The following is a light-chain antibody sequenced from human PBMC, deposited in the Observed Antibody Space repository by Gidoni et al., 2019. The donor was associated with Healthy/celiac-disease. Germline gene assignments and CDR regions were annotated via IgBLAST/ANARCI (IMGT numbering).Light chain of an antibody. V-gene: IGKV2-30*01. CDR1: QSLVYSDGNTY. Sequence: AVFVQSQVSLPVNLGQPASIPCRSSQSLVYSDGNTYLNWFQQRPGQSQRRLIYKVSNRDSGVPDRFSCSGADTDFTLKNISVEAEEVFVYYCKQGTHWSPAFGQGTRLEIK. J-gene: IGKJ5*01. CDR3: KQGTHWSPA. CDR2: KVS.